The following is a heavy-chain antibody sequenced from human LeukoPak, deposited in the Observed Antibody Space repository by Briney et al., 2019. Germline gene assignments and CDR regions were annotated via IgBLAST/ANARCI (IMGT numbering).Heavy chain of an antibody. V-gene: IGHV5-51*01. CDR3: ARSRSGYLLDY. CDR1: GYSFTSYW. J-gene: IGHJ4*02. D-gene: IGHD3-22*01. Sequence: GGPLKIPRKGSGYSFTSYWIGWVRQMPGKGVEWMGIIYPGHCDTRYSPSFQGQVTISTDKSISTAYLQWSSLKASAAAMYYCARSRSGYLLDYWGQGTLVTVSS. CDR2: IYPGHCDT.